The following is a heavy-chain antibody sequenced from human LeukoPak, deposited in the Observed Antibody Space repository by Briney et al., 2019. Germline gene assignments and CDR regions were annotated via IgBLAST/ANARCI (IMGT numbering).Heavy chain of an antibody. J-gene: IGHJ4*02. CDR3: ARYFTFDSSGYYYTFDY. CDR1: GGSFSAHY. D-gene: IGHD3-22*01. Sequence: SETLSLTCVVSGGSFSAHYWSWIRQPPGMGLEWIGEINHSGSTNYNPSLKSRVTMSVDTSKNQFSLKLSSVNAADTAVYYCARYFTFDSSGYYYTFDYWGQGTLVTVSS. CDR2: INHSGST. V-gene: IGHV4-34*01.